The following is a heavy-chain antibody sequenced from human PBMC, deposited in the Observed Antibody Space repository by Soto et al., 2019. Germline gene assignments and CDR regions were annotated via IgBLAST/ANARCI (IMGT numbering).Heavy chain of an antibody. D-gene: IGHD6-13*01. Sequence: ASETLSLTCAVYGGSFSGYYWSWIRQPPGKGLEWIGEINHSGSTNYNPSLKSRVTISVDTSKNQFSLKLSSVTAADTAVYYCAGELVKYYYYMDVWGKGTTVTVSS. V-gene: IGHV4-34*01. CDR1: GGSFSGYY. J-gene: IGHJ6*03. CDR3: AGELVKYYYYMDV. CDR2: INHSGST.